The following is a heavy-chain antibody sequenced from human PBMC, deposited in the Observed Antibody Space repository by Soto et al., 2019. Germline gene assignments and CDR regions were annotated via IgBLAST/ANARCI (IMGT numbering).Heavy chain of an antibody. D-gene: IGHD3-3*01. CDR2: INPSGGST. Sequence: ASVKVSCKASGYTFTSYYMHWVRQAPGQELEWMGIINPSGGSTSYAQKFQGRVTMTRDTSTSTVYMELSSLRSEDTAVYYCARVRDFWPPSLGSGMDVWGQGTTVTVSS. J-gene: IGHJ6*02. V-gene: IGHV1-46*01. CDR3: ARVRDFWPPSLGSGMDV. CDR1: GYTFTSYY.